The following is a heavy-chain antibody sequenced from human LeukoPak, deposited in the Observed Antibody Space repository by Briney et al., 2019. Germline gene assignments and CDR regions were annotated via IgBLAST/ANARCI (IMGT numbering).Heavy chain of an antibody. V-gene: IGHV3-23*01. CDR1: GFTFSSYA. J-gene: IGHJ4*02. D-gene: IGHD1-1*01. Sequence: GGSLRLSCAASGFTFSSYAMSWVRQAPGKGLEWVSAISGSGGSTYYADSVKGRFTISRDNSKDTLYLRMNSLRAEDTAVYYCAKDLNEGYFDYWGQGTLVTVSS. CDR3: AKDLNEGYFDY. CDR2: ISGSGGST.